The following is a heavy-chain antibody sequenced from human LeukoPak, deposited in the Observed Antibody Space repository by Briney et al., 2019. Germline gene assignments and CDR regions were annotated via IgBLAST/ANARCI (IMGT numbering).Heavy chain of an antibody. J-gene: IGHJ4*02. CDR3: ASGPRIVGASRFDY. CDR1: GGSISSYY. CDR2: IYYSGST. V-gene: IGHV4-59*01. D-gene: IGHD1-26*01. Sequence: SETLSLTCTVSGGSISSYYWSWIRQPPGKGLEWIGYIYYSGSTNYNPSLKSRVTISVDTSKNQLSLKLSSVTAADTAVYYCASGPRIVGASRFDYWGQGTLVTVSS.